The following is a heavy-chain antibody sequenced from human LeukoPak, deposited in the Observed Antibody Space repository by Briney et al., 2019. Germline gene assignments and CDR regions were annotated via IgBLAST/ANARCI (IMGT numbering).Heavy chain of an antibody. Sequence: PSETLSLTCTVSGGSISSYYWSWIRQPPGKGLEWIGYIYYSGSTNYNPSLKSRVTISVDTSKNQFSLKLSSVTAADTAVYYCARDLGDSGPVLHDAFDIWGQGTMVTVSS. D-gene: IGHD1-26*01. CDR1: GGSISSYY. J-gene: IGHJ3*02. CDR2: IYYSGST. V-gene: IGHV4-59*12. CDR3: ARDLGDSGPVLHDAFDI.